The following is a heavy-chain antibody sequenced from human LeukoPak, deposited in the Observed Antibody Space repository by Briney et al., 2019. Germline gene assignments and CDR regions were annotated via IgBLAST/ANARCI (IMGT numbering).Heavy chain of an antibody. CDR1: GYTFTGYY. CDR2: INPNSGGT. D-gene: IGHD3-22*01. V-gene: IGHV1-2*02. J-gene: IGHJ4*02. CDR3: ARGDYYDSSGYYTH. Sequence: ASVKVSCKASGYTFTGYYMHWVRQALGQGLEWMGWINPNSGGTNYAQKFQGRVTMTRDTSISTAYMELSRLRSDDTAVYYCARGDYYDSSGYYTHWGQGTLVTVSS.